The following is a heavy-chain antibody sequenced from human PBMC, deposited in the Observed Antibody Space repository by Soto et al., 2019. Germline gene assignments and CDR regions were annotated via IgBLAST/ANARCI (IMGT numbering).Heavy chain of an antibody. Sequence: PWETLSLTCTVSGGSVSSGSYYWSWIRQPPGKGLEWIGYIYYSGSTNYNPSLKSRVTISVDTSKNQFSLKLSSVTAADTAVYYCARDRDYLNWFDPWGQGTLVTVSS. V-gene: IGHV4-61*01. CDR1: GGSVSSGSYY. CDR2: IYYSGST. CDR3: ARDRDYLNWFDP. D-gene: IGHD4-17*01. J-gene: IGHJ5*02.